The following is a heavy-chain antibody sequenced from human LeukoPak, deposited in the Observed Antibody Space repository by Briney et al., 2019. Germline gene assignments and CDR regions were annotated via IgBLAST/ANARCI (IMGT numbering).Heavy chain of an antibody. CDR1: GGSISSYY. CDR3: ARGARGSYSY. J-gene: IGHJ4*02. V-gene: IGHV4-59*08. CDR2: IYYSRST. D-gene: IGHD1-26*01. Sequence: KTSETLSLTCTVSGGSISSYYWSWIRQPPGKGLEWIGYIYYSRSTNYNPSLKSRVTISVDTSKNQFSLKLSSVTAADTAVYYCARGARGSYSYWGQGTLVTVSS.